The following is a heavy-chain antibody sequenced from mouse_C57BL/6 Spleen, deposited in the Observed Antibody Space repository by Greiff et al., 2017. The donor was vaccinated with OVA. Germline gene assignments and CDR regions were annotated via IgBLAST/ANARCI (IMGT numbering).Heavy chain of an antibody. CDR2: IDPEDGET. V-gene: IGHV14-2*01. CDR1: GFNFKDYY. J-gene: IGHJ2*01. Sequence: EVQLQQSGAELVKPGASVKLSCTASGFNFKDYYMHWVKQRTEQGLEWIGKIDPEDGETKYTPKFQGKATITADTSSNTAYLQLSSLTSEDTAVYYCAREGFTEYYFDYWGQGTTLTVSS. CDR3: AREGFTEYYFDY. D-gene: IGHD1-1*01.